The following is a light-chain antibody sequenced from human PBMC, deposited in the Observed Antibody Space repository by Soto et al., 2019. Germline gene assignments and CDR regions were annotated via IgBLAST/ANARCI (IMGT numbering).Light chain of an antibody. Sequence: DIQMTQSPSTLSASVRYRFTITFRASQSISSWLAWYQQKPGKAPKLLIYKASSLESGVPSRFSGSGSGTEFTLTISSLQPDDFATYYCQQYNSYSWTFGQGTKVDIK. J-gene: IGKJ1*01. V-gene: IGKV1-5*03. CDR3: QQYNSYSWT. CDR1: QSISSW. CDR2: KAS.